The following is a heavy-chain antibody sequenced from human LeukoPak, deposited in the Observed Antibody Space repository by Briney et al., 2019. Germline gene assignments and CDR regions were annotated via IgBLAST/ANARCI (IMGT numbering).Heavy chain of an antibody. Sequence: SETLSLTCTVSGGSISSYYWSWIRHCPGKGLEWIGYIYYSGSTYYNPSLKSRVTISVDTSKNQFSLKLNSVTAADTAVYYCARVPDTSSPYMDVWGKGTTVTVSS. CDR1: GGSISSYY. J-gene: IGHJ6*03. CDR2: IYYSGST. D-gene: IGHD6-13*01. V-gene: IGHV4-59*06. CDR3: ARVPDTSSPYMDV.